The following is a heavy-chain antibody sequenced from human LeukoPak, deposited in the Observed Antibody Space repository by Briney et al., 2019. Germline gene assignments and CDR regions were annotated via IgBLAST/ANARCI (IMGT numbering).Heavy chain of an antibody. J-gene: IGHJ6*03. Sequence: ASVKVSCKASGYTFTSYYMHWVRQAPGQGLEWMGIINPSGGSTSYAQKFQGRVTMTRDTSTSTVYMELSSLRSEDTAVYYCARDINYGSGSYYMSYYYYYMDVWGKGTTVTVSS. V-gene: IGHV1-46*01. CDR1: GYTFTSYY. CDR2: INPSGGST. CDR3: ARDINYGSGSYYMSYYYYYMDV. D-gene: IGHD3-10*01.